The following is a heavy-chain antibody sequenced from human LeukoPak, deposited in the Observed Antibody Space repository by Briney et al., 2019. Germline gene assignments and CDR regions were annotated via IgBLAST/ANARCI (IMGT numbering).Heavy chain of an antibody. CDR2: IRGSSSAM. V-gene: IGHV3-48*04. Sequence: PGGSLRPSCAASGFSFSTYSMNWVRQAPGKGLEWVSNIRGSSSAMNYADSVRGRFAISRDNAKNSLYLEMSSLRAEDTAVYYCARDRDWSFDYWGQGTLVTVSS. J-gene: IGHJ4*02. CDR3: ARDRDWSFDY. CDR1: GFSFSTYS. D-gene: IGHD3-9*01.